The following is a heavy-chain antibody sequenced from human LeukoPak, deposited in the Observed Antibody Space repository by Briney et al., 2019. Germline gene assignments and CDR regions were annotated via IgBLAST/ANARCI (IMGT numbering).Heavy chain of an antibody. J-gene: IGHJ6*03. V-gene: IGHV4-39*01. CDR3: ARDYSEGDYYYNYYMDV. CDR1: GGSISSSSYY. D-gene: IGHD3-10*01. Sequence: SETLSLTCTVSGGSISSSSYYWGWIRQPPGKGLEWIGSIYYSGSTYYNPSLKSRVTISVDTSKNQFSLKLSSVTAADTAVYYCARDYSEGDYYYNYYMDVWGKGTTVTISS. CDR2: IYYSGST.